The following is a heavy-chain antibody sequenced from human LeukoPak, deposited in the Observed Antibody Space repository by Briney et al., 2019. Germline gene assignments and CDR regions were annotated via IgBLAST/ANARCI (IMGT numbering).Heavy chain of an antibody. Sequence: AGSLRLSCAASGFTFSSYGMHWVRQAPGKGLEWVAVISYDGSNKYYADSVKGRFTISRDNSKNTLYLQMNSLRAEDTAVYYCAKVGGSGSLDYWGQGTLVTVSS. CDR3: AKVGGSGSLDY. V-gene: IGHV3-30*18. CDR1: GFTFSSYG. J-gene: IGHJ4*02. D-gene: IGHD3-10*01. CDR2: ISYDGSNK.